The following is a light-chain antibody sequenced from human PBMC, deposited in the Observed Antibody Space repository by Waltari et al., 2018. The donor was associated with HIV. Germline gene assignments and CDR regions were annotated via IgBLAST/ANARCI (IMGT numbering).Light chain of an antibody. CDR3: ATWHTPLTDVIYV. Sequence: QSILTQPPSVSAAPGQRVTTSCSGNSPNVGHNFVSWYQQFPAGAPKLLIYDNTKRPAASPDRFCGFKFGASATLGITGLQTGDEADYYCATWHTPLTDVIYV. CDR1: SPNVGHNF. CDR2: DNT. V-gene: IGLV1-51*01. J-gene: IGLJ1*01.